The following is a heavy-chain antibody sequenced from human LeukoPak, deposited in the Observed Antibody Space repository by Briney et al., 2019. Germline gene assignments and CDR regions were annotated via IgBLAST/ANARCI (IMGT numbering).Heavy chain of an antibody. V-gene: IGHV4-34*01. CDR3: ARLVRTLHYYDSSGYAR. J-gene: IGHJ4*02. CDR1: GGSFSGYY. CDR2: INHSGST. D-gene: IGHD3-22*01. Sequence: SETLSLTCAVYGGSFSGYYWSWIRQPPGKGLEWIGEINHSGSTNYNPSLKSRVTMSVDTSKNQFSLKLSSVTAADTAVYYCARLVRTLHYYDSSGYARWGQGTLVTVSS.